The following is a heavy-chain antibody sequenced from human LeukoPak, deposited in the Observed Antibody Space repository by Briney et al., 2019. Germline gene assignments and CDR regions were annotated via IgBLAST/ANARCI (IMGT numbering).Heavy chain of an antibody. J-gene: IGHJ4*02. V-gene: IGHV4-39*07. Sequence: SETLSLTCTVSGGAISSSSYYWGWIRQPPGKGLEWIGSIYYSGSTYYNPSLKSRVTISVDTSKNQFSLKLSSVTAADTAVYYCARENYYDSSGYFDYWGQGTLVTVSS. CDR2: IYYSGST. D-gene: IGHD3-22*01. CDR1: GGAISSSSYY. CDR3: ARENYYDSSGYFDY.